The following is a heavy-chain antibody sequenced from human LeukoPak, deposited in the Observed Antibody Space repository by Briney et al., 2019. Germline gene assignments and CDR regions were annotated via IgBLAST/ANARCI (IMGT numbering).Heavy chain of an antibody. Sequence: PGGSLRLSCAASGFTFSSYAMSWVRQAPGKGLEWVSAISGSGGSTYYADSVKGRFTISRDNSKNTLYLQMNSLRAEDTAVYYCAKTTKIVVVPAAIDYWGQGTLVTVSS. V-gene: IGHV3-23*01. CDR1: GFTFSSYA. J-gene: IGHJ4*02. D-gene: IGHD2-2*01. CDR3: AKTTKIVVVPAAIDY. CDR2: ISGSGGST.